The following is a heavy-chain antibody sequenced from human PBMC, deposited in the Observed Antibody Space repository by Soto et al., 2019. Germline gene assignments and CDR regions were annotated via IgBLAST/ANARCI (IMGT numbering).Heavy chain of an antibody. J-gene: IGHJ4*02. CDR1: GGSISNQY. CDR3: TRSNWYSEY. D-gene: IGHD7-27*01. V-gene: IGHV4-59*11. CDR2: IYYSGNT. Sequence: QVQLQESGPGLVKPSETLSLTCSVSGGSISNQYWRWIRQPPGKGLEWIGYIYYSGNTNYNPSLKSRVTMSVDTSRNQISLKLTTVTAADAAVYYCTRSNWYSEYWGQGTLVTVSS.